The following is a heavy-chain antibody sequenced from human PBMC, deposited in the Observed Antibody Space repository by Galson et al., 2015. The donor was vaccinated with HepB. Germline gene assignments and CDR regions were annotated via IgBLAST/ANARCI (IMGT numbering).Heavy chain of an antibody. V-gene: IGHV1-24*01. CDR3: ATETPHSGSLFGLPNWFDP. D-gene: IGHD1-26*01. Sequence: SVKVSCKVSGYTLTELSMHWVRQAPGKGLQWMGGFDPEDGETIYAQKFQGRVTMTEDTSTDTAYMELSSLRSEGTAVYYCATETPHSGSLFGLPNWFDPWGQGTLVTVSS. J-gene: IGHJ5*02. CDR2: FDPEDGET. CDR1: GYTLTELS.